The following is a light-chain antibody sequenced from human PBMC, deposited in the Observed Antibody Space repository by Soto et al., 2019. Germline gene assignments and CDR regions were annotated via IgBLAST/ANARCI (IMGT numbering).Light chain of an antibody. CDR3: QQYYRPWT. CDR2: WAS. V-gene: IGKV4-1*01. CDR1: QSVFYSSNNKNY. J-gene: IGKJ1*01. Sequence: DIVMTQSPDSLAVSLGERATINCKSSQSVFYSSNNKNYLAWYQQKPGQPPKLLIYWASTRESGVPDRFSGSGSGTDFTLTISSLPAADVAVYYCQQYYRPWTFGQGTKVEIK.